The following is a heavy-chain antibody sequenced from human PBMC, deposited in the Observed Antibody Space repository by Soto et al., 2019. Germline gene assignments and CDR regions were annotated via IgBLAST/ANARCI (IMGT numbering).Heavy chain of an antibody. CDR2: IYYSGST. D-gene: IGHD4-17*01. Sequence: SETLSLTCTVSGGSISSGGYYWSRIRQHPGKGLEWIGYIYYSGSTYYNPSLKSRVTISVDTSKNQFSLKLSSVTAADTAVYYCARSEAPYGSTFDYWGQGTLVTVSS. CDR3: ARSEAPYGSTFDY. J-gene: IGHJ4*02. CDR1: GGSISSGGYY. V-gene: IGHV4-31*03.